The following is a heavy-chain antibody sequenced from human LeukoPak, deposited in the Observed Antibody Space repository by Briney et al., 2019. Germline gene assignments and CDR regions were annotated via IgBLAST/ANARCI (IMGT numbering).Heavy chain of an antibody. Sequence: GGSLRLSCAASGFTFSSYGMHWVRQAPGKGLEWVAFIRYDGSNKYYADSVKGRFTISRDNSKNTLYLQMNSLRAEDTAVYYCAKETNAHVDYYYDSSGYYPEVNDYWGQGTLVTVSS. J-gene: IGHJ4*02. V-gene: IGHV3-30*02. CDR2: IRYDGSNK. CDR3: AKETNAHVDYYYDSSGYYPEVNDY. D-gene: IGHD3-22*01. CDR1: GFTFSSYG.